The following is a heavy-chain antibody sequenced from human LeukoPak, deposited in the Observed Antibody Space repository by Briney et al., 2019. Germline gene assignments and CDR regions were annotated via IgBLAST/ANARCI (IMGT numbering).Heavy chain of an antibody. CDR3: ASSHSATWYDD. CDR1: GDSISSNNRY. V-gene: IGHV4-39*07. J-gene: IGHJ4*02. Sequence: SETLSLTCTVSGDSISSNNRYWGWIRQPPGKCLEWIGSFYFGGSNYYSPSLRSRVIISLDTSKNQFSLALNFVTAADTAMYYCASSHSATWYDDWGQGALVTVS. CDR2: FYFGGSN. D-gene: IGHD6-13*01.